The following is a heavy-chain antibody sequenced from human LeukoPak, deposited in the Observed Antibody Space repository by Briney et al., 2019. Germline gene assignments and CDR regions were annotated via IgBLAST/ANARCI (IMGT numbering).Heavy chain of an antibody. CDR3: ARAHSSSSTFDL. J-gene: IGHJ4*02. D-gene: IGHD6-6*01. CDR1: GFTFSDYG. V-gene: IGHV3-33*01. CDR2: IWYDGSKK. Sequence: PGRFLRLSCAASGFTFSDYGIHWVRQAPGQGLEWVALIWYDGSKKYYADSVKGRFTISRDNTKNTLYLQLNSLRADDTAVYYCARAHSSSSTFDLRGQGTLVTVSS.